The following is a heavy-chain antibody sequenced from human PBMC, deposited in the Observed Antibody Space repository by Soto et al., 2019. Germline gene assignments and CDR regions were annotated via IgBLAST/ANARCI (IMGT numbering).Heavy chain of an antibody. J-gene: IGHJ6*02. Sequence: EVQLLESGGGLVQPGGSLRLSCAASGFTFSSYEMSWVRQAPGKGLEWVSVISGSGGSTYYADSVKGRFTISRDNSKNTLYLQMNSLRAEDTAVYCCAKERSMVVTAMDVWSQGARVTVSS. CDR1: GFTFSSYE. D-gene: IGHD2-21*02. CDR2: ISGSGGST. V-gene: IGHV3-23*01. CDR3: AKERSMVVTAMDV.